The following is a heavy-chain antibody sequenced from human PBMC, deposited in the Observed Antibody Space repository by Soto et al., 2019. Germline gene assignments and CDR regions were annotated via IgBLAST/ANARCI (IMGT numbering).Heavy chain of an antibody. CDR3: ARRQRPKLRYFDWPTRTRDNWFDP. Sequence: SGPTLVNRTQTLTLTCTFSGFSLSTSGVGVGWIRQPPGKALEWLALIYWNDDKRYSPSLKSRLTITKDTSKNQVVLTMTNMDPVDTATYYCARRQRPKLRYFDWPTRTRDNWFDPWGQGTLVTVSS. V-gene: IGHV2-5*01. CDR1: GFSLSTSGVG. D-gene: IGHD3-9*01. CDR2: IYWNDDK. J-gene: IGHJ5*02.